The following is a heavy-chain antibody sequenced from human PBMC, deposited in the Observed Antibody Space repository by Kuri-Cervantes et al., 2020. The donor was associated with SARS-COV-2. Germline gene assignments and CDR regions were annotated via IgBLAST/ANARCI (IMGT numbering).Heavy chain of an antibody. D-gene: IGHD4-17*01. CDR2: IYYSGST. CDR3: ARALATKYGDYSFDY. CDR1: GGSFSGYY. Sequence: SETLSLTCAVYGGSFSGYYWSWIRQPPGKGLEWIGYIYYSGSTNYNPSLKSRVTISVDTSKNQFSLKLSSVTAADTAVYYCARALATKYGDYSFDYWGQGTLVTVSS. J-gene: IGHJ4*02. V-gene: IGHV4-59*01.